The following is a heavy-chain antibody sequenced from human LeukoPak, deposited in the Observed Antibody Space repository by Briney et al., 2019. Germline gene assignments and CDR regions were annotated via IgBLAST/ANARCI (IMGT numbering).Heavy chain of an antibody. CDR3: ARSRPNHYFDY. CDR2: IYYSGST. Sequence: SETLSLTCTVSGGSISSSSYYWGWIRQPPGKGLEWIGSIYYSGSTYYNPSLKSRVTISVDTSKNQFSLKLSSVTAADTAVYYCARSRPNHYFDYWGQGTLVTVSS. D-gene: IGHD2-8*01. CDR1: GGSISSSSYY. J-gene: IGHJ4*02. V-gene: IGHV4-39*01.